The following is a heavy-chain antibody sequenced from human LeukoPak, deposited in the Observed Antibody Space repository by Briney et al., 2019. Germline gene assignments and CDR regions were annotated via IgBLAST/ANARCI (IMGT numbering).Heavy chain of an antibody. CDR2: ISGSGGST. Sequence: GGSLRLSCAASGFTFSSYAMSWVRQAPGKGLEWVSAISGSGGSTYYADSVKGRFTISRDNSKNTLYLQMNSLRAEDTAVYYCAKSVGRTIFGVVIYAFDIWGQGTMVTVSS. V-gene: IGHV3-23*01. D-gene: IGHD3-3*01. J-gene: IGHJ3*02. CDR1: GFTFSSYA. CDR3: AKSVGRTIFGVVIYAFDI.